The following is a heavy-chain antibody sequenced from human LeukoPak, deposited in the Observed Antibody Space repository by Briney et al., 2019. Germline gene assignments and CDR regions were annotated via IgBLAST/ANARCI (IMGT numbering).Heavy chain of an antibody. CDR3: ARHLLSFGVGYDLDY. Sequence: GESLKISCKGSGYSFTSYWIGWVRQMPGKGLEWMGIIYPGDSDTRYSPSFQGQVTISADKSISTAYLQWSSLKASDTAMYYCARHLLSFGVGYDLDYWGQGTPVTVSS. D-gene: IGHD5-12*01. V-gene: IGHV5-51*01. CDR2: IYPGDSDT. CDR1: GYSFTSYW. J-gene: IGHJ4*02.